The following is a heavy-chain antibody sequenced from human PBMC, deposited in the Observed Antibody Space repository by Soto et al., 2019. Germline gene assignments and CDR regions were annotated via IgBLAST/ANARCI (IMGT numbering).Heavy chain of an antibody. CDR2: IYYSGTT. CDR1: GGSLSSHY. CDR3: SRIAAAGTIHYY. J-gene: IGHJ4*02. Sequence: SETLSLTCTVPGGSLSSHYWSWIRQRPGKGLEWIGHIYYSGTTNYNPSLKSRVTISMDTSKNQFSLKLSSVTAADTAVYYCSRIAAAGTIHYYRGRRTLVTVSS. D-gene: IGHD6-13*01. V-gene: IGHV4-59*08.